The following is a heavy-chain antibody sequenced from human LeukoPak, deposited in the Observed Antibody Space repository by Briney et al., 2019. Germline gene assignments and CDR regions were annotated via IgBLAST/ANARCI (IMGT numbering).Heavy chain of an antibody. D-gene: IGHD6-19*01. CDR1: GFTFSSYG. Sequence: GGSLRLSCAASGFTFSSYGTHWVRQAPGKGLEWVAVISYDGSNKYYADSVKGRFTISRDNSKNTLYLQMNSLRAEDTAVYYCAKARQQGSGWFDYWGQGTLVTVSS. CDR2: ISYDGSNK. CDR3: AKARQQGSGWFDY. J-gene: IGHJ4*02. V-gene: IGHV3-30*18.